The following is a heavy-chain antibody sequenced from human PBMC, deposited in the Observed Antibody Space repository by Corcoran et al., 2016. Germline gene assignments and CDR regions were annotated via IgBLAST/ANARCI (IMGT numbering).Heavy chain of an antibody. CDR3: ARQDTSGNYEPNWFDP. Sequence: QLQLQESGPGLVKPSETLSLTCTVSGGSISSRRYYWGWLRQPPGKELEWIGSIYYSGSTYYHPSLTSRVTISVDTAKNQFALKLSSVTAADTAVYDCARQDTSGNYEPNWFDPWGQGTLVTVSS. J-gene: IGHJ5*02. V-gene: IGHV4-39*01. D-gene: IGHD1-7*01. CDR2: IYYSGST. CDR1: GGSISSRRYY.